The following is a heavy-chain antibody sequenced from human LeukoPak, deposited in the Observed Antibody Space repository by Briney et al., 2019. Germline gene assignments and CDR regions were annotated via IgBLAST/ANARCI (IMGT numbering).Heavy chain of an antibody. CDR1: GFTFSDYS. V-gene: IGHV3-21*01. Sequence: GGSLRLSCPASGFTFSDYSMSWVRQAPGKGLEWVSSISSSSDYIYYADSVKGRFTISRDNSKNTLYLQMNSLRAEDTAVYYCAKDSRKNPYYYGMDVWGQGTTVTVSS. CDR3: AKDSRKNPYYYGMDV. J-gene: IGHJ6*02. D-gene: IGHD1-14*01. CDR2: ISSSSDYI.